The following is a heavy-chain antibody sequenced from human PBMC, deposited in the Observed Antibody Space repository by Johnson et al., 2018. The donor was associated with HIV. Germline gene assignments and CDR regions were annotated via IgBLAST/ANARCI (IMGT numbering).Heavy chain of an antibody. CDR2: IYSGGST. Sequence: EVQLVESGGGLVQPGGSLRLSCAASGFTVSSIYMSWVRQAPGKGLEWVSVIYSGGSTYYADSVQGRFTNSRDNSKNTLYLQMNSVRAEDTAVYYGAKIRITMIVVDEGVDAFEIWGQGTMVTVSS. D-gene: IGHD3-22*01. J-gene: IGHJ3*02. V-gene: IGHV3-66*01. CDR1: GFTVSSIY. CDR3: AKIRITMIVVDEGVDAFEI.